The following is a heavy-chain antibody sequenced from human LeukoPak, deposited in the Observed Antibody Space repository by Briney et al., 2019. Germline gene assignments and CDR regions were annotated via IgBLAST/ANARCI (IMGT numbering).Heavy chain of an antibody. CDR1: GGSFSGYY. CDR2: INHSGST. V-gene: IGHV4-34*01. Sequence: SETLSLTCAVYGGSFSGYYCSWIRQPPGEGLEWNGEINHSGSTNYNPCLKSRVTISVETSKTKFSLKLSSVTPADTAVYYCARANIVVVPAAKGTLDYGMDVWGPGKTVTVSS. CDR3: ARANIVVVPAAKGTLDYGMDV. J-gene: IGHJ6*02. D-gene: IGHD2-2*01.